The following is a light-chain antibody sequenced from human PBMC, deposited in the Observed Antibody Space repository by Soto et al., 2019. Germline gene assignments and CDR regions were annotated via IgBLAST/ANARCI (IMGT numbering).Light chain of an antibody. CDR2: RAS. CDR1: QSINTW. J-gene: IGKJ3*01. Sequence: DIQMTQSPSTLSASVGDRVTITCRASQSINTWLAWYQQKPGKAPKLLIYRASTLESGVPSRFSGSGSGTSFTLTISSRQPDDFSTYYCQLYSTYSRIFGPGTKVYI. CDR3: QLYSTYSRI. V-gene: IGKV1-5*03.